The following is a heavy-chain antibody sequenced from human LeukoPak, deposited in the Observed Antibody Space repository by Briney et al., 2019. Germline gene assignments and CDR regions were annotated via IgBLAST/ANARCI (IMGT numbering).Heavy chain of an antibody. CDR1: GFTFSDYW. V-gene: IGHV3-74*01. CDR3: ARDPELDY. J-gene: IGHJ4*02. CDR2: ISSDGSRV. Sequence: GGSLRLSCAASGFTFSDYWMHWVRQAPGKGLVWVSRISSDGSRVTYADSVKGRFTISRDNAKNTLYLQMNSLRAEDTAVYYCARDPELDYWGQGTLVTVSS.